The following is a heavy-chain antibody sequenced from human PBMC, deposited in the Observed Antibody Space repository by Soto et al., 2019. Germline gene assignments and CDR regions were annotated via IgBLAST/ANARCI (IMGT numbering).Heavy chain of an antibody. Sequence: SETLSLTCTVSGGSISSYYWSWIRQPPGKGQEWIGYIYYSGSTNYNPSLKSRVTISVDTSKNQFSLKLSSVTAADTAVYYCARSVDTAMVMFGAYYFDYWGQGTLVTVSS. V-gene: IGHV4-59*01. CDR3: ARSVDTAMVMFGAYYFDY. CDR1: GGSISSYY. J-gene: IGHJ4*02. D-gene: IGHD5-18*01. CDR2: IYYSGST.